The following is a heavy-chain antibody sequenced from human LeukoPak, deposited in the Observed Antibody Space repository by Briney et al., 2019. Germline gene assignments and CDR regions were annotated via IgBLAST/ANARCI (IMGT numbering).Heavy chain of an antibody. V-gene: IGHV4-39*01. CDR1: GGSVSSTNYY. CDR2: VYYSGGT. Sequence: SETLSLTCNVSGGSVSSTNYYWGWIRQPPGKGLEWIGIVYYSGGTFANPSLESRVTMSIDTSKNQFSLRLRSVTAADTAMYYCARSLGVSGYLDWLLRPFEYWGQGSLVTVSS. J-gene: IGHJ4*02. D-gene: IGHD3-9*01. CDR3: ARSLGVSGYLDWLLRPFEY.